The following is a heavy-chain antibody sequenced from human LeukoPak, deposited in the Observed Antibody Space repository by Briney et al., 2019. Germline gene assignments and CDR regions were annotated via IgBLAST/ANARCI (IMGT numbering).Heavy chain of an antibody. D-gene: IGHD5-18*01. Sequence: GGSLRLSCAVSGLTFSSSWMDWVRQAPGKGLEWVASINPDGNKKYSADSVKGRFTISRDNAENSLYLQMNSLRVEDTAFYYCARDLAYSGLDYWGQGMLVTVSS. CDR3: ARDLAYSGLDY. J-gene: IGHJ4*02. CDR2: INPDGNKK. CDR1: GLTFSSSW. V-gene: IGHV3-7*01.